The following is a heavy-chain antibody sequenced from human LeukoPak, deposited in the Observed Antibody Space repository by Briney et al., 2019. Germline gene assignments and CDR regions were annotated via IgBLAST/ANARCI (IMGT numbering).Heavy chain of an antibody. CDR2: IYYSGST. D-gene: IGHD4-17*01. CDR3: ARPHDYGDYLFDY. V-gene: IGHV4-39*01. CDR1: GGSISSSSYY. J-gene: IGHJ4*02. Sequence: PSETLSLTCTVSGGSISSSSYYWGWIRQPPEKGLEWIGSIYYSGSTYYNPSLKSRVTISVDTSKNQFSLKLSSVTAADTAVYYCARPHDYGDYLFDYWGQGTLVTVSS.